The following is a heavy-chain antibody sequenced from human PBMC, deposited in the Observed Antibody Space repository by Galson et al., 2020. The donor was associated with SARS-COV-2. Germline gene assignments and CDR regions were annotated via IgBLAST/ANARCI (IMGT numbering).Heavy chain of an antibody. CDR1: GGSFSGYY. V-gene: IGHV4-34*01. CDR2: INHRGST. J-gene: IGHJ6*02. CDR3: ARVGLYYYGSGSFPIYYYGMDV. Sequence: ASETLSLTCAVYGGSFSGYYWSWIRHPPGKGLEWIGEINHRGSTNYNPSLKSRVTISVDTSKNHFSLKLSSVTAAHTALYYCARVGLYYYGSGSFPIYYYGMDVWGQGTTVTVSS. D-gene: IGHD3-10*01.